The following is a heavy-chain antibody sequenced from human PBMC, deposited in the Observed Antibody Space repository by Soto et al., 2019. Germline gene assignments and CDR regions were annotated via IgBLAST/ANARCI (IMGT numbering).Heavy chain of an antibody. J-gene: IGHJ4*02. V-gene: IGHV4-4*02. CDR1: GGSFTSNNW. CDR3: ASRDPGTSVDY. CDR2: IYRTGST. Sequence: SETLSLTCAVSGGSFTSNNWWTWVRQPPGQGLEWIGEIYRTGSTNYNPSLKSGVTISLDKSENQFSLKVTSLTAADTAVYYCASRDPGTSVDYWGQGTLVTVSS. D-gene: IGHD1-7*01.